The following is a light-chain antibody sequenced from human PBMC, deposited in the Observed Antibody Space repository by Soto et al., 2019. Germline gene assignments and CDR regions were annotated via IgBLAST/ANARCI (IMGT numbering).Light chain of an antibody. V-gene: IGLV2-23*01. CDR3: CSYAGTNTVV. J-gene: IGLJ2*01. CDR1: SSNIGNYNL. CDR2: EDT. Sequence: QSVLTQPASVSGSPGQSITISCTATSSNIGNYNLVSWFQQLPGKAPKLMIYEDTKRPSGISYRFSGSKSGNAASLTISGLQAEDEADYYCCSYAGTNTVVFGGGTKLTVL.